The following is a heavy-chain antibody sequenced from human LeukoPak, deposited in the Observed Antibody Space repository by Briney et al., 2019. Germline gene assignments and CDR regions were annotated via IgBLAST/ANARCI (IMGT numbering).Heavy chain of an antibody. CDR1: GGSFSSYY. D-gene: IGHD2-21*02. CDR2: IYTSGST. Sequence: PSETLSLTCTVSGGSFSSYYWSWIRQPAGKGLEWIGRIYTSGSTNYNPSLKSRVTMSVDTSKNQFSLKLSSVTAADTAVYYCARASFCGGDCSGWFDPWGQGTLVTVSS. J-gene: IGHJ5*02. CDR3: ARASFCGGDCSGWFDP. V-gene: IGHV4-4*07.